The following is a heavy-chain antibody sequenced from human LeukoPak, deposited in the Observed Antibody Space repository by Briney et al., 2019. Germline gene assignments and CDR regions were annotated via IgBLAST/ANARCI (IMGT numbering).Heavy chain of an antibody. CDR3: ARGYCSGGSCYYFDY. CDR2: THYSGTT. J-gene: IGHJ4*02. Sequence: SETLSLTCSVSGDSISGFYWNWIRQSPEKGLEWIAVTHYSGTTNYNPSLKSRVTISIDTSRQQFFLKLSSVTAADTAVYYCARGYCSGGSCYYFDYWGQGTLVTVSS. V-gene: IGHV4-59*12. D-gene: IGHD2-15*01. CDR1: GDSISGFY.